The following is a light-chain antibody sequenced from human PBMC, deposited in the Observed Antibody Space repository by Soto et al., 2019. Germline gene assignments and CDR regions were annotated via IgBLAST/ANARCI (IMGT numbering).Light chain of an antibody. CDR2: EAS. CDR1: QSISGS. Sequence: DIQMTQSPSTLSASVGDRVTITCRASQSISGSLAWYQQKPGKAPKLLIYEASNLKSGVPSRFSGSGSGTENPLTISSLQPDDSASYYCQQYNGYWTFGQGTRVEIK. V-gene: IGKV1-5*03. J-gene: IGKJ1*01. CDR3: QQYNGYWT.